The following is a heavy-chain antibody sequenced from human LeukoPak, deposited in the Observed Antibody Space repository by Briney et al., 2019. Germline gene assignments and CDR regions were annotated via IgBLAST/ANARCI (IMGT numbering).Heavy chain of an antibody. D-gene: IGHD3-10*01. Sequence: ASVKVSCKASGYTFTSYGISWVRQAPGQGLEWMGWISAYNGNTNYAQKLQGRVTTTTDTSTSTAYMELRSLRSDDTAVYYCARDRELRYYYYGMDVWGQGTTVTVSS. CDR2: ISAYNGNT. J-gene: IGHJ6*02. CDR1: GYTFTSYG. V-gene: IGHV1-18*01. CDR3: ARDRELRYYYYGMDV.